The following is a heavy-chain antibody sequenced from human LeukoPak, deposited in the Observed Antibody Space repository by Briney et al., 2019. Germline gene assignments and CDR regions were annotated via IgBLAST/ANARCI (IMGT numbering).Heavy chain of an antibody. D-gene: IGHD4-17*01. V-gene: IGHV3-30*03. J-gene: IGHJ5*01. CDR1: GFTFSSYD. CDR3: ARQKITVTVSLDS. Sequence: PGGPLRLSCAASGFTFSSYDMHWVRQAPGKGLEWVAIISSDGSDKYHADSVKGRFSISRDNAQKTLYLQMNSLRPEDTAVYLCARQKITVTVSLDSWGQGTLVTVSS. CDR2: ISSDGSDK.